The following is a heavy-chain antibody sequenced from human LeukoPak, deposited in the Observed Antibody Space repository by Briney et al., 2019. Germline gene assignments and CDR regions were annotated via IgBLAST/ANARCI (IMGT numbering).Heavy chain of an antibody. CDR1: GYTFTSYD. D-gene: IGHD2-2*01. CDR3: ASRGYCSSTSCFGNYYYMDV. CDR2: MNPNSGNT. J-gene: IGHJ6*03. V-gene: IGHV1-8*02. Sequence: GASVKVSCKASGYTFTSYDINWVRQATGQGLEWMGWMNPNSGNTGYAQKFQGRVTMTRNTSISTAYMELSSLRSEDTAVYYCASRGYCSSTSCFGNYYYMDVWGKGTTVTISS.